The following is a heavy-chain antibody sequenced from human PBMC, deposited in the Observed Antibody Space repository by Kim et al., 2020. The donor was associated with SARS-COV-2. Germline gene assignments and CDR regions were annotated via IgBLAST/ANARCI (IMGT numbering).Heavy chain of an antibody. CDR1: GGSISSGGYY. Sequence: SETLSLTCTVSGGSISSGGYYWSWIRQHPGKGLEWIGYIYYSGSTYYNPSLKSRVTISVDTSKNQFSLKLSSVTAADAAVYYCARAPNMGQRDFWSGYYTGRRGGEGWFDPWGQGTLVTVSS. CDR3: ARAPNMGQRDFWSGYYTGRRGGEGWFDP. CDR2: IYYSGST. J-gene: IGHJ5*02. D-gene: IGHD3-3*01. V-gene: IGHV4-31*03.